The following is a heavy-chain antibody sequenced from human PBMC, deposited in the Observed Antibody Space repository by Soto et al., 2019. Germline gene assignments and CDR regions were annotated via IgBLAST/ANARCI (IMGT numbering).Heavy chain of an antibody. D-gene: IGHD1-26*01. CDR2: IYYSGST. CDR1: CGSVSSGSYY. J-gene: IGHJ6*02. CDR3: ARSEHRGGLRMDC. V-gene: IGHV4-61*01. Sequence: PSEHPSLTFTVSCGSVSSGSYYWSWIRQPPGKGLEWIGYIYYSGSTNYNPSLKSRVTISVDTSKNQFSLKLSSVTAADTAVYYGARSEHRGGLRMDCWCQ.